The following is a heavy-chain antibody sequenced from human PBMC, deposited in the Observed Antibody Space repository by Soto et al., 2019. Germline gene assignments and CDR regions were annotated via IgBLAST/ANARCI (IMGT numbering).Heavy chain of an antibody. CDR3: ARSTRVRDNVYYFYYYMDV. Sequence: PWESLNISCKASGCSFTNNWIGLVRQMPGKGLEWMGVIYPGDSDTRYSPSFQGQVTLTADKSINTAYLQWSSLQASDTAMYYCARSTRVRDNVYYFYYYMDVWGKGTTVTVSS. D-gene: IGHD3-10*02. V-gene: IGHV5-51*01. CDR1: GCSFTNNW. J-gene: IGHJ6*03. CDR2: IYPGDSDT.